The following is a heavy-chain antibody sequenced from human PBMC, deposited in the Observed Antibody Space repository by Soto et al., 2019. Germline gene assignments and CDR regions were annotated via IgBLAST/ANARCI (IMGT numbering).Heavy chain of an antibody. CDR1: GFTFSSYA. Sequence: GGSLRLSCAASGFTFSSYAMHWVRQAPGKGLEWVAVISYDGSNKYYADSVKGRFTISRDNSKNTLYLQMNSLRAEDTAVYYCAAPPSSIVGAPRARDYWGQGTLVTVSS. J-gene: IGHJ4*02. CDR3: AAPPSSIVGAPRARDY. D-gene: IGHD1-26*01. CDR2: ISYDGSNK. V-gene: IGHV3-30-3*01.